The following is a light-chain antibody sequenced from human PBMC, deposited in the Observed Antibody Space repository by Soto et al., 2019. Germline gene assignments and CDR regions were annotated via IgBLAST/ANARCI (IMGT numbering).Light chain of an antibody. CDR3: QSYASSLSGSWV. CDR2: GNS. CDR1: SSNIGAGYD. V-gene: IGLV1-40*01. Sequence: QSVLTQPPSVSGAPGQRVTISCNGSSSNIGAGYDVHWYQQLPGTSPKLLIYGNSNRPSGVPDRFSGSKSGTSASLAITGLQAEDEADYYCQSYASSLSGSWVFGGGTKVTVL. J-gene: IGLJ3*02.